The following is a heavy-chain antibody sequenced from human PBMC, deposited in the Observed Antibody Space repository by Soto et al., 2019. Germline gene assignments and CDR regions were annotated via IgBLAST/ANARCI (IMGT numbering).Heavy chain of an antibody. CDR1: GFSFTDYA. J-gene: IGHJ4*02. CDR3: ARDFNYYDSSGYTAY. V-gene: IGHV3-23*01. Sequence: GGSLRLSCAASGFSFTDYAMNWVRQAPGKGLEWVSLISGSGGSTYYADSVKGRFTISRDNSKNTLYLQMNSLRAEDTAVYYCARDFNYYDSSGYTAYWGQGTLVTVSS. CDR2: ISGSGGST. D-gene: IGHD3-22*01.